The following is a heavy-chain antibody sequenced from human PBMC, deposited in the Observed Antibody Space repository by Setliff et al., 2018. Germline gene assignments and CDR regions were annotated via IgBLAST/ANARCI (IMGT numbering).Heavy chain of an antibody. D-gene: IGHD2-15*01. J-gene: IGHJ4*02. CDR1: GGSINSYY. CDR2: IYYSGNSKYDT. V-gene: IGHV4-59*01. CDR3: ASERESASRQNYFDS. Sequence: PSETLSLTCIVSGGSINSYYWNWIRQPPGKGLEWIGYIYYSGNSKYDTNYNPSPKSRVTILSDTSTNKLSLILSSVTAAVTAVYYCASERESASRQNYFDSWGQGTPVTVSS.